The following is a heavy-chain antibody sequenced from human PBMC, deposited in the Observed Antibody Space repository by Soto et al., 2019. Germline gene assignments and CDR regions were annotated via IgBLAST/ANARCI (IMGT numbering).Heavy chain of an antibody. CDR1: GFTFSSYA. V-gene: IGHV3-23*01. CDR2: ISGSGGST. Sequence: PGGSLRLSCAASGFTFSSYAMSWVRQAPGKGLEWVSAISGSGGSTCYADSVKGRFTISRDNSKNTLYPQMNSLRAEDTAVYYCAKDHGYSYGTFDYWGQGTLVTVSS. D-gene: IGHD5-18*01. J-gene: IGHJ4*02. CDR3: AKDHGYSYGTFDY.